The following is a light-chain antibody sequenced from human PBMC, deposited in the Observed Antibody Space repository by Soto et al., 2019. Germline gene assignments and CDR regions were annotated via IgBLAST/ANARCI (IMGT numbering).Light chain of an antibody. Sequence: QSVLTQPPSVSGAPGQRVTISCTGSSSNIGAGYDVHWYQQLPGTAPKLLIXXXXXXXXXXXXXXXXXKSGTSASLAITGXXXXXXXXXXCQSYDSSLSGYVFGTGTKLTVL. J-gene: IGLJ1*01. CDR3: QSYDSSLSGYV. CDR2: XXX. V-gene: IGLV1-40*01. CDR1: SSNIGAGYD.